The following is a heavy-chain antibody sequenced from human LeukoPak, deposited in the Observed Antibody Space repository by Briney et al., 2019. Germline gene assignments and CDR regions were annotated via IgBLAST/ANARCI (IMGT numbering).Heavy chain of an antibody. Sequence: SETLSLTCTVSGVSISSYYWSWIRQPPGKGLEWIGYIYYSGSTNYNPSLKSRVTISVDTSKNQFFLKLSSVTAADTAVYYCARDVFLEWFEDYMDVWGKGTTVTVSS. V-gene: IGHV4-59*01. CDR1: GVSISSYY. D-gene: IGHD3-3*01. J-gene: IGHJ6*03. CDR3: ARDVFLEWFEDYMDV. CDR2: IYYSGST.